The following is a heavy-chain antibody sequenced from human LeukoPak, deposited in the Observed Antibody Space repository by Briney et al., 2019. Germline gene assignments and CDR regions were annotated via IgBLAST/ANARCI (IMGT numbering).Heavy chain of an antibody. D-gene: IGHD1-1*01. CDR2: ISGSGGST. CDR3: AKVESGAQGYFDY. Sequence: PGGSLRLSCAASGFTFSNYAMSWVRQAPGKGLEWVSVISGSGGSTYYADSVKGRFTISGDNSKNTLYLQMNSLRAEDTAVYYCAKVESGAQGYFDYWGQGILVTVSS. CDR1: GFTFSNYA. V-gene: IGHV3-23*01. J-gene: IGHJ4*01.